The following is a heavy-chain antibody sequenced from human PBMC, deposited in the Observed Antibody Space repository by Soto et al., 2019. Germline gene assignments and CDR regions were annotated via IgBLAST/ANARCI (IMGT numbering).Heavy chain of an antibody. CDR1: GGTFSSYA. J-gene: IGHJ5*02. V-gene: IGHV1-69*12. CDR3: ARFCISTSPLAGFHWFDP. CDR2: IIPIFGTA. D-gene: IGHD2-2*01. Sequence: QVQLVQSGAEVKKPGSSVKVSCKASGGTFSSYAISWVRQAPGQGLEWMGGIIPIFGTANYAQKFQGRVTITADESTSTAYMELSSLRSEDTAVYYCARFCISTSPLAGFHWFDPWGQGTLVTVSS.